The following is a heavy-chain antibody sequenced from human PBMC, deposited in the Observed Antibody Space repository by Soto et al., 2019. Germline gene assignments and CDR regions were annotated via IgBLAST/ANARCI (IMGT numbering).Heavy chain of an antibody. Sequence: ASETLSLSCTVSGGSISSYYWSWIRQPPGKGLEWIGYIYYSGSTNYNPSLKSRVTISVDTSKNQFSLKLSSVTAADTAVYYCAREVQAARRGFYYYYMDVWGKGTTVTVSS. CDR1: GGSISSYY. J-gene: IGHJ6*03. CDR2: IYYSGST. D-gene: IGHD6-6*01. V-gene: IGHV4-59*01. CDR3: AREVQAARRGFYYYYMDV.